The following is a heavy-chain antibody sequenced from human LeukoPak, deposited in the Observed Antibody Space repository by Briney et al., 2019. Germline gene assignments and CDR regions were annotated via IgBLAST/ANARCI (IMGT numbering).Heavy chain of an antibody. J-gene: IGHJ4*02. CDR1: GYTFTDYY. CDR3: ARGRYCSETSCSDFDS. CDR2: INPNSGGT. D-gene: IGHD2-2*01. Sequence: GASVKVSCKTSGYTFTDYYMHWVRQAPGQGLEWMGWINPNSGGTDYAQKFQGRVTMIRDTSISTAYMELSRLTSDDTAVYYCARGRYCSETSCSDFDSWGQGTLVTVSS. V-gene: IGHV1-2*02.